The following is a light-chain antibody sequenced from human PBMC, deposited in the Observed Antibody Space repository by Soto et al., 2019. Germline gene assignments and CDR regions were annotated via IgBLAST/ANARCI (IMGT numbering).Light chain of an antibody. V-gene: IGLV2-8*01. CDR1: KNDVGFYDF. J-gene: IGLJ1*01. CDR2: EGV. CDR3: KSYAGSNAYV. Sequence: QSVLTQHPSASGSPGQTVTISCTGTKNDVGFYDFVSWYQHHPGKAPRLIIYEGVQRPSGVPDRFSGSKSGNTASLTVSGLQAADEADYFCKSYAGSNAYVFGSGTKVTVL.